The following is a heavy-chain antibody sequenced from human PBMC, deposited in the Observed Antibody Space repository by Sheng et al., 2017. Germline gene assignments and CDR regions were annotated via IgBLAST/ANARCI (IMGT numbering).Heavy chain of an antibody. Sequence: EVQLVESGGGLVKPGGSLRLSCAASGFTFSNAWMSWVRQAPGKGLEWVGRIKSKTDGGTTDYAAPVKGXSPSQEMIQKHAVSANEQPETEDTAVYYCTTGPLTGYYIWGQGQWSPSL. CDR1: GFTFSNAW. V-gene: IGHV3-15*01. D-gene: IGHD3-9*01. J-gene: IGHJ3*02. CDR3: TTGPLTGYYI. CDR2: IKSKTDGGTT.